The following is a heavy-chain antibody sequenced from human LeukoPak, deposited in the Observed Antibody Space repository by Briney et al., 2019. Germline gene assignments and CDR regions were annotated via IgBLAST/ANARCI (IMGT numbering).Heavy chain of an antibody. CDR2: MNPNSGNT. Sequence: ASVKVSCKASGHTFTSYDINWVRQATGQGLEWMGWMNPNSGNTGYAQKFQGRVTITRNTSISTAYMELSSLRSEDTAVYYCARHPIRTYYDFWSGYSNWFDPWGQGTLVTVSS. CDR1: GHTFTSYD. V-gene: IGHV1-8*03. D-gene: IGHD3-3*01. CDR3: ARHPIRTYYDFWSGYSNWFDP. J-gene: IGHJ5*02.